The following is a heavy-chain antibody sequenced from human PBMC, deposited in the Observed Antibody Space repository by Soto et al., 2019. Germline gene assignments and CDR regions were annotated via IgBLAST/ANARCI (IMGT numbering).Heavy chain of an antibody. CDR3: ARCPDFLITHFDY. J-gene: IGHJ4*02. CDR1: GYSFTSYW. CDR2: IYPGDSDT. Sequence: PGESLKISCKGSGYSFTSYWIGWVRQMPGKGLEWMGTIYPGDSDTRYSPSFQGQVTISADKSISTAYLQWSSLKASDTAMYYCARCPDFLITHFDYWGQGILVTVSS. V-gene: IGHV5-51*01. D-gene: IGHD3-22*01.